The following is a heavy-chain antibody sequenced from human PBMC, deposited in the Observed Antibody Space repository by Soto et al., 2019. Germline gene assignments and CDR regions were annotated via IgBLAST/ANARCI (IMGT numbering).Heavy chain of an antibody. Sequence: ESLKISYKGPGYSLFNHWIAWVLQMHGRGLEWMGIIYPDDSDTRYSPSFQAQVTISADKSISTAYLQWSSREASDSAMYYCARPTYCSSTSRSPFDDWAQGTLVTVSS. V-gene: IGHV5-51*01. D-gene: IGHD2-2*01. J-gene: IGHJ4*02. CDR3: ARPTYCSSTSRSPFDD. CDR2: IYPDDSDT. CDR1: GYSLFNHW.